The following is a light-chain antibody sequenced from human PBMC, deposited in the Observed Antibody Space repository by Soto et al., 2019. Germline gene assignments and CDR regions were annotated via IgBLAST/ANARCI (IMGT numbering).Light chain of an antibody. V-gene: IGLV2-8*01. J-gene: IGLJ1*01. CDR2: EVS. CDR1: SSDVGGFNY. CDR3: ISYAGSNSYV. Sequence: QTVVTQPPSASGSPGQSVTISCTGTSSDVGGFNYVSWYQQHPGKAPKLLIYEVSSRPSGVPDRFSGSKSGNTASLTVSGLQTEDEADYYCISYAGSNSYVFGTGTKLTVL.